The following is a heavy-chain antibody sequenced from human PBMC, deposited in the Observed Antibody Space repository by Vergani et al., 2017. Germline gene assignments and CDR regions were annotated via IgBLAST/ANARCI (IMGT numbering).Heavy chain of an antibody. Sequence: QVQLVESGGGVVQPGRSLRLSCAASGFTFSSYAMHWVRQAPGKGLEWVAVISYDGSNKYYADSVKGRFTISRDNSKNKLYLQMNSLRAEDTAVYYCATAGQYCTNGVCYSGFDYWGQGTLVTVSS. CDR1: GFTFSSYA. D-gene: IGHD2-8*01. J-gene: IGHJ4*02. V-gene: IGHV3-30*01. CDR3: ATAGQYCTNGVCYSGFDY. CDR2: ISYDGSNK.